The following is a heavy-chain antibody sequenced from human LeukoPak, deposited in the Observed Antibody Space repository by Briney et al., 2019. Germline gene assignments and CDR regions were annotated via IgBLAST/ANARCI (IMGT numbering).Heavy chain of an antibody. CDR3: ARHPYGGYDYFDY. CDR2: IYYSGST. D-gene: IGHD5-12*01. Sequence: PSETLSLTCTVSGDSISTYYWSWIRQPPGKGLEWIGSIYYSGSTYYNPSLKSRVTISVDTSKNQSSLKLSSVTAADTAVYYCARHPYGGYDYFDYWGQGTLVTVSS. V-gene: IGHV4-39*01. J-gene: IGHJ4*02. CDR1: GDSISTYY.